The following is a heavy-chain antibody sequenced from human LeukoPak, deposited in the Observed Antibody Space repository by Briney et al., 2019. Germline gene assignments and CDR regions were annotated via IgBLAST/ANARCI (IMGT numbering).Heavy chain of an antibody. J-gene: IGHJ6*03. Sequence: PSETLSLTCTVSGGSISSSSYYWGWIRRPPGKGLEWIGSIYYSGSTYYNPSLKSRVTISVDTSKNQFSLKLSSVTAADTAVYYCARQGDGYYYMDVWGKGTTVTVSS. CDR1: GGSISSSSYY. D-gene: IGHD3-10*01. V-gene: IGHV4-39*01. CDR2: IYYSGST. CDR3: ARQGDGYYYMDV.